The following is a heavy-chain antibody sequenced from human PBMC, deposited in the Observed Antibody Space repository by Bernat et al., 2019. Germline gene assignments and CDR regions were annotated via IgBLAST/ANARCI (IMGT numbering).Heavy chain of an antibody. Sequence: QVQLVQSGVEVKKPGASVKVSCKASGYTFTNYGISWARQAPGQGLEWMGWISAYNGNTNYAQKVQGRVTMTTDTSTSTAYMELRSLRSDDAAVYYCGGKGLRGSHYYYFGMDVWGQGTTVTVSS. CDR2: ISAYNGNT. CDR3: GGKGLRGSHYYYFGMDV. V-gene: IGHV1-18*01. D-gene: IGHD2-8*01. J-gene: IGHJ6*02. CDR1: GYTFTNYG.